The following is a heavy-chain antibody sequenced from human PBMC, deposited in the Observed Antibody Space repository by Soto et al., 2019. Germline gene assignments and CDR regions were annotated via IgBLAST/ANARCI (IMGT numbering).Heavy chain of an antibody. V-gene: IGHV1-2*02. CDR3: ARDLCPLGSGSPCPTYGMDL. CDR1: GYSFTGHY. Sequence: QVQLVQSGAEVKPPGASVKVSCKASGYSFTGHYMHWVRQVSGKRLEFLGWLKPDNGGTYYAPKFQGRVTFTSDTSTTTASMELSGLHSDDTAVYYCARDLCPLGSGSPCPTYGMDLWGQGTTVAVSS. J-gene: IGHJ6*02. D-gene: IGHD3-10*01. CDR2: LKPDNGGT.